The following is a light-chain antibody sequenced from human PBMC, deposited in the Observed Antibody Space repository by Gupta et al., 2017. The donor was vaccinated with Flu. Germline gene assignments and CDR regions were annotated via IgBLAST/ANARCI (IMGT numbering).Light chain of an antibody. CDR1: QSISSY. Sequence: DIQMTQYPSSLSASVGDRVTITCRASQSISSYLNWYQQKPGKAPKLLIYAASRVKSGVPSRFSGSGYGTDFTLTISSLQPEDFANYYCQQSYSTFWTFGQGTKVEIK. CDR3: QQSYSTFWT. J-gene: IGKJ1*01. CDR2: AAS. V-gene: IGKV1-39*01.